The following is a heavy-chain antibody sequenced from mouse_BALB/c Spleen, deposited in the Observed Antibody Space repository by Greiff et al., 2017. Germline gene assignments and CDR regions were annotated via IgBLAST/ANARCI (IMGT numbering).Heavy chain of an antibody. V-gene: IGHV3-8*02. D-gene: IGHD2-2*01. CDR3: ARLYGYDVDGADY. CDR2: ISYSGST. Sequence: VQLKQSGPSLVKPSQTLSLTCSVTGDSITSGYWNWIRKFPGNKLEYMGYISYSGSTYYNPSLKSRISITRDTSKNQYYLQLNSVTTEDTATYYCARLYGYDVDGADYWGQGTTLTVSS. J-gene: IGHJ2*01. CDR1: GDSITSGY.